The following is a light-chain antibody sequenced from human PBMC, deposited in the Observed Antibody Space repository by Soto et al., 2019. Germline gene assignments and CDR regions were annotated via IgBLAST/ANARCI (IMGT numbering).Light chain of an antibody. Sequence: EIVLTQSPGTLSLSPGERATVSCRASQSASSSYFAWYQQKPGQAPRLLISGTSNSSTGVPDRFSGSGSGTDFTHTIHRLGREDFAVYYCQHYARSVGTFGQGTRVEIK. V-gene: IGKV3-20*01. CDR3: QHYARSVGT. CDR2: GTS. CDR1: QSASSSY. J-gene: IGKJ1*01.